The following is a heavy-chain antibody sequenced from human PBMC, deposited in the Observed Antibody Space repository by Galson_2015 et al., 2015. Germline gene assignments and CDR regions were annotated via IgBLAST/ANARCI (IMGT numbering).Heavy chain of an antibody. V-gene: IGHV3-13*04. CDR1: GFTVSRHD. CDR3: ARVSFPPKPLWFDL. J-gene: IGHJ2*01. CDR2: IGSASDT. Sequence: LSCSASGFTVSRHDMHWVRQGPGKGLEWVSGIGSASDTYYSGSVKGRFTISRENAKNSLHLQMNSLRAGDTAVYYCARVSFPPKPLWFDLWGRGTLVTVSS. D-gene: IGHD2-21*01.